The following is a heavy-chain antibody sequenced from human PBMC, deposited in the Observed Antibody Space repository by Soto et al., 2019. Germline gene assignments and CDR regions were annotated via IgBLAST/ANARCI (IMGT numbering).Heavy chain of an antibody. Sequence: GVSLRLSCAASGFTFSSYGMHWVRQAPGKGLEWVAVISYDGSNKYYADSVKGRFTISRDNSKNTLYLQMNSLRAEDTAVYYCAKAYGPPYYYGMDVWGQGTTVTVSS. CDR3: AKAYGPPYYYGMDV. CDR2: ISYDGSNK. J-gene: IGHJ6*02. V-gene: IGHV3-30*18. CDR1: GFTFSSYG. D-gene: IGHD3-10*01.